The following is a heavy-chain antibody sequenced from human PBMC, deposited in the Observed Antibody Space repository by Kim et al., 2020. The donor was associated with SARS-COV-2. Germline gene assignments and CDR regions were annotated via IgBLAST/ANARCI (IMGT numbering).Heavy chain of an antibody. D-gene: IGHD3-10*01. Sequence: GGSLRLSCAASGFTFSSYAMTWVRQAPGKGLEWVSFISNSGSYKYNADSVKGRFTISRDNPRNTLYLQMNSLRADDTAVYYCAKQRYYSGSGTSYCGMDGGGQGTTVSAYS. CDR2: ISNSGSYK. J-gene: IGHJ6*02. CDR1: GFTFSSYA. V-gene: IGHV3-23*01. CDR3: AKQRYYSGSGTSYCGMDG.